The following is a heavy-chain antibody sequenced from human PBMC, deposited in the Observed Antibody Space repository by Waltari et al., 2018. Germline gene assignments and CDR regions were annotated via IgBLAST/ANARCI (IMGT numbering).Heavy chain of an antibody. CDR1: GYTFTNFF. V-gene: IGHV1-2*06. J-gene: IGHJ6*02. CDR3: ASSGGSYNYYYGMDV. Sequence: QVLLVQSGAEVKKSGASVKVSCKASGYTFTNFFLHWLRQAPGQGLEWMGRLNPSTGGTDYAQRFQGRLTLTRDTSVSTAYLQISSLKAEDTAVYYCASSGGSYNYYYGMDVWGQGTTVTVSS. CDR2: LNPSTGGT. D-gene: IGHD6-25*01.